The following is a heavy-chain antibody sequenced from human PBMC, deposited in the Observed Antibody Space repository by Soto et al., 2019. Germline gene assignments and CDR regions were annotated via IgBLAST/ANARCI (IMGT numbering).Heavy chain of an antibody. V-gene: IGHV3-11*05. CDR2: ISSSSSYT. CDR3: ARNKAVDY. CDR1: GFSFSDYS. Sequence: QGQLVESGGGLVKPGGSLRLSCAASGFSFSDYSMSWIRQAPGKGLEWVSYISSSSSYTNYADSVKGRFTISRDNVYNSLYLQMNSLRAEDTAIYYCARNKAVDYWGQGTLVTVSS. J-gene: IGHJ4*02.